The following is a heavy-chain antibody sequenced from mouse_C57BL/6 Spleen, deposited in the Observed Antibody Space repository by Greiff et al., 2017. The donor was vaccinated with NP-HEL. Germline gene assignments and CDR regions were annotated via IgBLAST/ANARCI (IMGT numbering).Heavy chain of an antibody. D-gene: IGHD1-1*01. CDR3: ARFITTVYYFDY. V-gene: IGHV5-17*01. Sequence: DVHLVESGGGLVKPGGSLKLSCAASGFTFSDYGMHWVRQAPEKGLEWVAYISSGSSTIYYADTVKGRFTISRDNAKNTLFLQMTSLRSEDTAMYYCARFITTVYYFDYWGQGTTLTVSS. CDR2: ISSGSSTI. CDR1: GFTFSDYG. J-gene: IGHJ2*01.